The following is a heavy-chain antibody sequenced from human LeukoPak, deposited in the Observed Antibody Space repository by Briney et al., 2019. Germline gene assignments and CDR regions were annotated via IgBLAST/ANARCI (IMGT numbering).Heavy chain of an antibody. J-gene: IGHJ5*02. CDR3: ARHQGSSSWYVSQNSAFDP. Sequence: SETLSLTCTVSGGSISSYYWSWIRQPPGKGLEWIGYIYTSGSTNYNPSLKSRVTISVDTSKNQFSLKLSSVTAADTAVYYCARHQGSSSWYVSQNSAFDPWGQGTLVTVSS. V-gene: IGHV4-4*09. CDR2: IYTSGST. CDR1: GGSISSYY. D-gene: IGHD6-13*01.